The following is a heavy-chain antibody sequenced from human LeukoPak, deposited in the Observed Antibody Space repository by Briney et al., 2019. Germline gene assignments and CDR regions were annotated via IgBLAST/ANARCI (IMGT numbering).Heavy chain of an antibody. CDR1: GFTLSSYW. CDR3: ARGGSTWLDY. J-gene: IGHJ4*02. V-gene: IGHV3-74*01. CDR2: IHSDGSST. Sequence: PGGSLRLSCAASGFTLSSYWMHWVRQAPGKGLVWVSRIHSDGSSTNCADSVKGRFTISRDNAKNTLYLQMNSLRGEDTAVYYCARGGSTWLDYWGQGTLVTVSS. D-gene: IGHD5/OR15-5a*01.